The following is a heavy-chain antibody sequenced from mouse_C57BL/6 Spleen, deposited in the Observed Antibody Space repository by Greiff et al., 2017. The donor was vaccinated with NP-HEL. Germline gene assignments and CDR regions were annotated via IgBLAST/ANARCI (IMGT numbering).Heavy chain of an antibody. J-gene: IGHJ3*01. CDR1: GFTFSSYA. CDR3: ARGYPWCAY. V-gene: IGHV5-4*01. CDR2: ISDGGSYT. Sequence: DVHLVESGGGLVKPGGSLKLSCAASGFTFSSYAMSWVRQTPEKRLEWVATISDGGSYTYYPDNVKGRFTISRDNAKNNLYLQMSHLKSEDTAMYYCARGYPWCAYWGQGTLVTVSA. D-gene: IGHD2-12*01.